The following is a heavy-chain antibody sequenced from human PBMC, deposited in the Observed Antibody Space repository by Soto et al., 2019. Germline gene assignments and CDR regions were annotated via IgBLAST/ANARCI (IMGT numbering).Heavy chain of an antibody. CDR3: ADLRMDYVGNSLPFYFYGMDV. V-gene: IGHV4-39*01. CDR1: GASISSTSYF. D-gene: IGHD4-17*01. Sequence: PSETLSLTCTVSGASISSTSYFWGWIRQPPGKGLEWVGSFYLSESTHYTPSLNSRVTNSVDTSKKQFSLRLTSLTAAETVVYYCADLRMDYVGNSLPFYFYGMDVWGQVTTFTVSS. CDR2: FYLSEST. J-gene: IGHJ6*02.